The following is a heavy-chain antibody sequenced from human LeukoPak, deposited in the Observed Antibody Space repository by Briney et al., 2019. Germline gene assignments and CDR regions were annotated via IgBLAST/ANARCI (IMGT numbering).Heavy chain of an antibody. V-gene: IGHV3-30*02. D-gene: IGHD5-12*01. CDR3: AKDGVATVGDYYYGMDV. J-gene: IGHJ6*02. Sequence: TGGSLRLSCAASGFTFSSYGMHWVRQAPGKGLEWVSFIRYDGSNKYYADSVKGRFTISRDNSKNTLYLQMNSLRAEDTAVYYCAKDGVATVGDYYYGMDVWGQGTTVTVSS. CDR1: GFTFSSYG. CDR2: IRYDGSNK.